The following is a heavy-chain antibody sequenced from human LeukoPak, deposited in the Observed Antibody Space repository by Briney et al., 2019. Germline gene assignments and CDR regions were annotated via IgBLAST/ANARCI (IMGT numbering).Heavy chain of an antibody. CDR3: ARHQLLLLPPALQNRYYFAY. CDR1: GGSISSSRYY. CDR2: IYYSGST. J-gene: IGHJ4*02. Sequence: SETLSLTCTVSGGSISSSRYYWGWIRQPPGKGLEWIGSIYYSGSTYYNPSLKSRVTISVDTSKNQFSLKLSSVTAADTAVYYCARHQLLLLPPALQNRYYFAYWGQGTLVTVSS. D-gene: IGHD2-2*02. V-gene: IGHV4-39*01.